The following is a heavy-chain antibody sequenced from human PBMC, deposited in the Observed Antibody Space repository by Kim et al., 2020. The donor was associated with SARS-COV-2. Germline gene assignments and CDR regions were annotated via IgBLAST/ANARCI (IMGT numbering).Heavy chain of an antibody. CDR3: ARQYYDFWSGFLSLRAFDI. CDR2: IYYSGST. J-gene: IGHJ3*02. CDR1: GGSISSSSYY. D-gene: IGHD3-3*01. Sequence: SETLSLTCTVSGGSISSSSYYWGWIRQPPGKGLEWIGSIYYSGSTYYNPSLKSRVTISVDTSKNQFSLKLSSVTAADTAVYYCARQYYDFWSGFLSLRAFDIWGQGTMVTVSS. V-gene: IGHV4-39*01.